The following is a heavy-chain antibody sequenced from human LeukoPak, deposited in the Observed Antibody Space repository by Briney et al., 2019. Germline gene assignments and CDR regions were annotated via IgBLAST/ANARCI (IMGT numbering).Heavy chain of an antibody. D-gene: IGHD6-13*01. CDR1: GYSFTSYW. V-gene: IGHV5-51*01. J-gene: IGHJ5*02. Sequence: GESLKISCKGSGYSFTSYWIGWVRQMPGKGLEWMGIIYPGDSDTRCSPSFQGQVTTSADKSISTAYLQWSSLKASDTAMYYCARLGSIAAAGTRRWFDPWGQGTLVTVSS. CDR3: ARLGSIAAAGTRRWFDP. CDR2: IYPGDSDT.